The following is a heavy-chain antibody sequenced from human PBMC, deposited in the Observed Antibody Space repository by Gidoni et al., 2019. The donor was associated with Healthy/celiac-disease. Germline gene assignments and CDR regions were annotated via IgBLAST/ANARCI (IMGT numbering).Heavy chain of an antibody. V-gene: IGHV4-34*01. CDR1: CGSFSGYY. D-gene: IGHD3-3*01. CDR3: ARGVVIISSYYYYGMDV. CDR2: INHSGST. Sequence: QVQLQQWGAGRSKPSETLSLTCAVYCGSFSGYYWSWIRQPPGKGLECIGEINHSGSTNYNPYLKSRVTISVDTSKNQFSLKLSSVTAADTAVYYCARGVVIISSYYYYGMDVWGQGTTVTVSS. J-gene: IGHJ6*02.